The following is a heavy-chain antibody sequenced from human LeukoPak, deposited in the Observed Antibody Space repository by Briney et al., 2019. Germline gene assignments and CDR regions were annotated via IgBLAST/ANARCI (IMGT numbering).Heavy chain of an antibody. Sequence: GGSLRLSCAASGFTFSSYGMHWVRQAPGKGLEWVAFIRYDGSNKYYADSVKGRFTISRDNSKNTLYLQMNSLRDEDTAVYYCATFPTIFGVVLSADWFDPWGQGTLVTVSS. CDR3: ATFPTIFGVVLSADWFDP. J-gene: IGHJ5*02. CDR1: GFTFSSYG. CDR2: IRYDGSNK. V-gene: IGHV3-30*02. D-gene: IGHD3-3*01.